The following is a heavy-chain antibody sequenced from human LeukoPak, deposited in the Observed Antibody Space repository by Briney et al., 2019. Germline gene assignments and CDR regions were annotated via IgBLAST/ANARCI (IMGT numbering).Heavy chain of an antibody. D-gene: IGHD6-13*01. CDR1: GFTFSSYA. J-gene: IGHJ4*02. V-gene: IGHV3-30-3*01. Sequence: GRSLRLSCAASGFTFSSYAMHWVRQAPGKGLEWVAVISYDGSNKYYADSVKGRFTISRDNSKNTLYLQMNSLRAEDTAVYYCASSPGIAAAGFDYWGQGTLVTVSS. CDR2: ISYDGSNK. CDR3: ASSPGIAAAGFDY.